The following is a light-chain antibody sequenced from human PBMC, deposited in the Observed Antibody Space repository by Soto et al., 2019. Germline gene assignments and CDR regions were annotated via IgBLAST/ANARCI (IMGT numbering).Light chain of an antibody. CDR1: QDISNY. Sequence: IQMTQSPSSLSASLGDRVTITCQASQDISNYLNWYQQKPGKAPKLLIYDASNLETGVPSRFSGSGSGTDFTFTISSLQPDDISTYYRQQYDNLPLTFGGGNKVAIK. CDR3: QQYDNLPLT. J-gene: IGKJ4*01. CDR2: DAS. V-gene: IGKV1-33*01.